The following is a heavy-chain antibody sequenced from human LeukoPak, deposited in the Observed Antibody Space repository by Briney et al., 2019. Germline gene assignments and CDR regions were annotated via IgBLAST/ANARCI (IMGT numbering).Heavy chain of an antibody. Sequence: PSQTLSLTCTVSGGSISSGGYYWSWIRQPPGKGLEWIGYIYHSGSTYYNPSLKSRVTISVDRSKNQFSLKLSSVTAADTAVYYCARGRGRQPAATLDYWGQGTLVTVSS. V-gene: IGHV4-30-2*01. CDR1: GGSISSGGYY. CDR3: ARGRGRQPAATLDY. D-gene: IGHD2-2*01. CDR2: IYHSGST. J-gene: IGHJ4*02.